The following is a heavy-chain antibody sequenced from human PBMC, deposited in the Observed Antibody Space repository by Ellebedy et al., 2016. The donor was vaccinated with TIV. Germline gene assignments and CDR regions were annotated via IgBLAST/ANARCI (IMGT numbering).Heavy chain of an antibody. J-gene: IGHJ4*02. D-gene: IGHD1-14*01. Sequence: GESLKTSCAAPGFTFRTYWMSWVRQAPGKGLELVANIKRDGSEKYYVDSVKGRFTISRDNAKNSLYLQMNSPRAEDTAVYYYARGRKRDYFDHWGQGTLVTVSS. CDR2: IKRDGSEK. CDR3: ARGRKRDYFDH. CDR1: GFTFRTYW. V-gene: IGHV3-7*01.